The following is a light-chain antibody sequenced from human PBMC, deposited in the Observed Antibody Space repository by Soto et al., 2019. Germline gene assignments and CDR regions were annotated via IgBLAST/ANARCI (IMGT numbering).Light chain of an antibody. CDR1: QSLSRL. V-gene: IGKV1-5*01. J-gene: IGKJ1*01. CDR2: DAS. CDR3: QQYKSYWT. Sequence: DIQITQSPSTLSSSLGDRGTITFRASQSLSRLLAWYQQKPGKAPKLLIYDASSLESAVPSRFSGSGSGTEFTLTISSLQPDDFATYYCQQYKSYWTFGQGTKVDIK.